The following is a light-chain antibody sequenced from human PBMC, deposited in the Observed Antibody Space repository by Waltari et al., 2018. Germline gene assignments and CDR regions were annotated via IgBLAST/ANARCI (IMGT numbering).Light chain of an antibody. Sequence: QSVLTQPPSVSEAPRQRVTISCSGSRSNIRNNAVSWYQQVPGKAPKLLIYYDDWLPSVVSDRFSGSKSGTSAALAISGLQSDDEADYYCAVCDDSLNGVVFGGGTKLTVL. CDR1: RSNIRNNA. V-gene: IGLV1-36*01. CDR3: AVCDDSLNGVV. CDR2: YDD. J-gene: IGLJ2*01.